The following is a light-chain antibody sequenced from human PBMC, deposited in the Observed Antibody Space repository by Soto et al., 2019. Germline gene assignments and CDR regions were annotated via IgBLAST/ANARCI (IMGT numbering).Light chain of an antibody. CDR2: GNS. Sequence: QSVLTQPPSVSGAPGQRVTISCTGSSSNIGAGYDVHWYQQLPGTAPKLLIYGNSNRPSGVPDRFSGSKSGTSASLAITGLQAEDEADYYCQTYDSTLSARYVFGTGTKATVL. CDR1: SSNIGAGYD. J-gene: IGLJ1*01. V-gene: IGLV1-40*01. CDR3: QTYDSTLSARYV.